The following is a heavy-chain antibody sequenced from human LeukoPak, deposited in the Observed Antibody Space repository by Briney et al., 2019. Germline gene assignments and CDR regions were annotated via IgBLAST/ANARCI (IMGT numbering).Heavy chain of an antibody. CDR3: AREGPNLGSYDAFDI. J-gene: IGHJ3*02. D-gene: IGHD1-26*01. V-gene: IGHV1-2*02. CDR1: GYTFTGYY. Sequence: ASVKVSCRASGYTFTGYYMHWVRQAPGQGLEWMGWINPNSGGTNYAQKFQGRVTMTRDTSISTAYMELSRLRSDDTAVYYCAREGPNLGSYDAFDIWGQGTMVTVSS. CDR2: INPNSGGT.